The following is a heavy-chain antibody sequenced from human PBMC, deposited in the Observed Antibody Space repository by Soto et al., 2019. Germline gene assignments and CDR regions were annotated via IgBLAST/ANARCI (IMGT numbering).Heavy chain of an antibody. Sequence: PGGSLRLSCAASGFTFSSYGMNWVRQAPGKGLEWVAVIWYDGSNKYYADSVKGRFTISRDNSKNTLYLQMNSLRAEDTAVYYCAREGYCSGGSCAHDAFDIWGQGTMVTVSS. J-gene: IGHJ3*02. CDR3: AREGYCSGGSCAHDAFDI. V-gene: IGHV3-33*01. CDR2: IWYDGSNK. D-gene: IGHD2-15*01. CDR1: GFTFSSYG.